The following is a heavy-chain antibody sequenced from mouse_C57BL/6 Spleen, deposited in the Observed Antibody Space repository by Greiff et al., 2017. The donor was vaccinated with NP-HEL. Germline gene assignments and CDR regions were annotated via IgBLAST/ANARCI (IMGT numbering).Heavy chain of an antibody. V-gene: IGHV5-4*01. CDR3: ARDHGSSLYWYFDV. D-gene: IGHD1-1*01. J-gene: IGHJ1*03. CDR1: GFTFSSYA. Sequence: EVKLMESGGGLVKPGGSLKLSCAASGFTFSSYAMSWVRQTPEKRLEWVATISDGGSYTYYPDNVKGRFTISRDNAKNNLYLQMSHLKSEDTAMYYCARDHGSSLYWYFDVWGTGTTVTVSS. CDR2: ISDGGSYT.